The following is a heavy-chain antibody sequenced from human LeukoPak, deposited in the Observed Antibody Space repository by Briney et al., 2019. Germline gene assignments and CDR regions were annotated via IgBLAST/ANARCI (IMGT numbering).Heavy chain of an antibody. Sequence: SETLSLTCAVSGGSVSSGGYYRSWIRQHPGKGLEWIGYIYYSGSTYYNPSLASRISISVDTSENQFSLKLSSVTAADTAVYYCARSRWSAYCGGDCYTVYFDYWGQGALVTVSS. V-gene: IGHV4-31*11. CDR2: IYYSGST. J-gene: IGHJ4*02. CDR3: ARSRWSAYCGGDCYTVYFDY. CDR1: GGSVSSGGYY. D-gene: IGHD2-21*02.